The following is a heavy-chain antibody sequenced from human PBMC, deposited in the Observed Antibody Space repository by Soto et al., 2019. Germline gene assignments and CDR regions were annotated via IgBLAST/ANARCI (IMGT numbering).Heavy chain of an antibody. D-gene: IGHD3-22*01. J-gene: IGHJ3*02. CDR2: INPNSGGT. Sequence: VASVKVSCKASGYTFTGYYMHWVRQAPGQGLEWMGWINPNSGGTNYAQKFQGWVTMTRDTSISTAYMELSRLRSDDTAVYYCARGRSYYYDSSGYTAAAFDIWGQGTMVTVSS. V-gene: IGHV1-2*04. CDR3: ARGRSYYYDSSGYTAAAFDI. CDR1: GYTFTGYY.